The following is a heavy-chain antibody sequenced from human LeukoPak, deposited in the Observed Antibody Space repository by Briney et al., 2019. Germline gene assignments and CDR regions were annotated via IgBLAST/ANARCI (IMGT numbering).Heavy chain of an antibody. Sequence: PSGTLSLTCAVSGGSISSSNWWSWVRQYPGKGLEWIGYIYYSGTTYYNPSLESRVTISLDTSKNQFSLKLSSVTAADTAVYYCARRGGVAGYFDYWGQGTLVTVSS. V-gene: IGHV4-4*02. J-gene: IGHJ4*02. D-gene: IGHD6-19*01. CDR2: IYYSGTT. CDR3: ARRGGVAGYFDY. CDR1: GGSISSSNW.